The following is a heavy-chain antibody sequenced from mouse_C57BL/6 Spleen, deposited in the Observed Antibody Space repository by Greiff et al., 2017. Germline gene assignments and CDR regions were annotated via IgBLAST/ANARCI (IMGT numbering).Heavy chain of an antibody. CDR2: ISRGSSTI. Sequence: EVQLVESGGGLVKPGGSLKLSCAASGFTFSDYGMHWVRQAPEKGLEWVAYISRGSSTIYYADTVKGRFTISRDNAKNTLFLQMTSLRSEDTAMYYCARGYDYDYYAMDYWGQGTSVTVSS. J-gene: IGHJ4*01. CDR3: ARGYDYDYYAMDY. D-gene: IGHD2-4*01. CDR1: GFTFSDYG. V-gene: IGHV5-17*01.